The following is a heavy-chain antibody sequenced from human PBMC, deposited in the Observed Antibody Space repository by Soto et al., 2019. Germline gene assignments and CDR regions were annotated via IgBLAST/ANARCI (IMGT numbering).Heavy chain of an antibody. V-gene: IGHV1-18*01. D-gene: IGHD3-3*01. J-gene: IGHJ6*02. CDR3: ARDQEVTIFGVVNKSVYYYYYGMDV. CDR2: ISAYNGNT. Sequence: GASVKVSCKASGYTFTSYGISWVRQAPGQGLEWMGWISAYNGNTNYAQKLQGRVTMTTDTSTSTAYMELRSLRSDDTAVYYCARDQEVTIFGVVNKSVYYYYYGMDVWGQGTTVTVSS. CDR1: GYTFTSYG.